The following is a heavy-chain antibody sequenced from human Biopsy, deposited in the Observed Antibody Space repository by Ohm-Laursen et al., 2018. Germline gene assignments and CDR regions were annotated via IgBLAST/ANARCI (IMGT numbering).Heavy chain of an antibody. J-gene: IGHJ6*02. V-gene: IGHV4-34*01. D-gene: IGHD6-13*01. CDR2: ITQSGST. CDR3: ARVPLPGIGAAYQGRFLYGMDV. Sequence: GTLSLTCTVSGGSLSGYSWNWIRQPAGKGLEWIGDITQSGSTNYSPSLKSRVTISVDTAKKQFFLSLMSVTAADTAVYYCARVPLPGIGAAYQGRFLYGMDVWGQGTTVSVSS. CDR1: GGSLSGYS.